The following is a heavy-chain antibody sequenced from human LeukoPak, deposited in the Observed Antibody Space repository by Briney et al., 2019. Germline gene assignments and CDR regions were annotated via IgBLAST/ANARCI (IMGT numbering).Heavy chain of an antibody. D-gene: IGHD5-12*01. V-gene: IGHV3-33*01. CDR1: GFPFSSYG. CDR2: IWPDGSIK. CDR3: ARHNHGYDWDF. J-gene: IGHJ4*02. Sequence: GGSLRLSCTASGFPFSSYGMHWVRQGPGKGLVWVTVIWPDGSIKYYADSVKGRFTVSRDNSKNTLYLQMNSLRAEDTAVYYCARHNHGYDWDFWGQGTLVTVSS.